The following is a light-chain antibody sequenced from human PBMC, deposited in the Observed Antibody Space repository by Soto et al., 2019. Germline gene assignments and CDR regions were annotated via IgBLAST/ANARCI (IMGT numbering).Light chain of an antibody. V-gene: IGKV1-27*01. CDR1: QGIGNY. Sequence: DIQMTQSPSSLSESVGARVTITCRASQGIGNYLAWYQQRPGQVPNLLNYHASTLQSGVPSRFSGSGSWTDFTLTISSLQPEDVATDYCQKYYNAVVTFGPGTKVDI. CDR3: QKYYNAVVT. CDR2: HAS. J-gene: IGKJ3*01.